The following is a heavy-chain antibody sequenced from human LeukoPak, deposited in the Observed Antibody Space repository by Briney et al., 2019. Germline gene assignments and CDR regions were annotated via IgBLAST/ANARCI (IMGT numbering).Heavy chain of an antibody. CDR2: INHSGST. V-gene: IGHV4-34*01. CDR3: ARGRPVLLWFGEPSNWFDP. D-gene: IGHD3-10*01. J-gene: IGHJ5*02. Sequence: SETLSLTCAVYGGSFSGYYWSWIRQPPGKGLEWIGEINHSGSTNYNPSFKSRVTISVDTSKNQFSLKLSSVTAADTAVYYCARGRPVLLWFGEPSNWFDPWGQGTLVTVSS. CDR1: GGSFSGYY.